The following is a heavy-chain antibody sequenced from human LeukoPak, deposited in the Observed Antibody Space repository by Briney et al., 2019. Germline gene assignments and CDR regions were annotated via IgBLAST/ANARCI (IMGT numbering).Heavy chain of an antibody. J-gene: IGHJ3*02. CDR1: GFTFSSYA. Sequence: PGGSLRLSCAASGFTFSSYAMHWVRQAPSKGLEWVGVISYDGSNKYYADSVKGRFTISRDNSKNTLYLQMNSLRAEDTAVYYCARGDYYYGSGSAFDIWGQGTMVTVSS. CDR2: ISYDGSNK. CDR3: ARGDYYYGSGSAFDI. D-gene: IGHD3-10*01. V-gene: IGHV3-30-3*01.